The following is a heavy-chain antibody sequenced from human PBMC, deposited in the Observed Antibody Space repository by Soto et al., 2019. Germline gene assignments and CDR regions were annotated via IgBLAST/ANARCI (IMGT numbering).Heavy chain of an antibody. Sequence: PGGSLRLSCAASGFTFDDYAMHWVRQAPGKGLEWVSGISWNSGSIGYADSVKGRFTISRDNAKNSLYLQMNSLRAEDTALYYCAKVPPYSSGWYYFDYWGQGTLVTVSS. CDR1: GFTFDDYA. CDR2: ISWNSGSI. V-gene: IGHV3-9*01. CDR3: AKVPPYSSGWYYFDY. D-gene: IGHD6-19*01. J-gene: IGHJ4*02.